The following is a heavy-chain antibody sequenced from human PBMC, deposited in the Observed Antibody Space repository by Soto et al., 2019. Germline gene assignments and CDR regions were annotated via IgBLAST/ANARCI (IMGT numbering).Heavy chain of an antibody. CDR2: MYYSGTT. CDR1: GGSISSSDFY. J-gene: IGHJ5*02. Sequence: QLQLQESGPGLVKPSETLSLTCTVSGGSISSSDFYWGWLRQTPGKGLEFIGSMYYSGTTYYNPSLKSGVTISVDTSKNQFTLKWISVTAADTAVYYCAVVDSTGNWFDPWGEGALVTVSS. CDR3: AVVDSTGNWFDP. V-gene: IGHV4-39*01. D-gene: IGHD6-25*01.